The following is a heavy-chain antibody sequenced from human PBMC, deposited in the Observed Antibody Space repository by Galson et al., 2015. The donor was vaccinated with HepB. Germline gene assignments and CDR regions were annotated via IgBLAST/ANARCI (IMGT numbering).Heavy chain of an antibody. Sequence: SVKVSCKASGYTFTSYYMHWVRQAPGQGLEWMGIINPSGGSTSYAQKFQGRVTMTRDTSTSTVYMELSSLRSEDTAVYYCARARGEAAAGLNNWFDPWGQGTLVTVSS. J-gene: IGHJ5*02. D-gene: IGHD6-13*01. CDR3: ARARGEAAAGLNNWFDP. CDR1: GYTFTSYY. V-gene: IGHV1-46*03. CDR2: INPSGGST.